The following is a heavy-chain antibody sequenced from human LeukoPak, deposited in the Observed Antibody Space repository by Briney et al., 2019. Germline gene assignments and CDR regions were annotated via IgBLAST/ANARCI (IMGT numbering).Heavy chain of an antibody. D-gene: IGHD6-13*01. CDR1: GYTFTSYY. CDR2: INPSGGST. J-gene: IGHJ6*03. Sequence: ASVKVSCKASGYTFTSYYMHWVRQAPGQGLEWMGIINPSGGSTSYAQKFQGRVTMTRDTSTSTVYMELNSLRAEDTAVYYCARDLKGSNWYYYYYMDVWGKGTTVAISS. CDR3: ARDLKGSNWYYYYYMDV. V-gene: IGHV1-46*01.